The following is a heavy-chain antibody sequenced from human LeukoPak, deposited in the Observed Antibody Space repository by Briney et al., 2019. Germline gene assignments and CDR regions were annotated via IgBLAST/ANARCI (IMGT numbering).Heavy chain of an antibody. D-gene: IGHD5-18*01. Sequence: SETLSLTCTVSGGSISSSSYYWGWIRQPPGKGLEWIGSIYHSGSTYYNPSLKSRVTISVDTSKNQFSLKLSSVTAADTAVYYCARDLRIQLWLSWFDPWGQGTLVTVSS. CDR2: IYHSGST. V-gene: IGHV4-39*07. CDR1: GGSISSSSYY. CDR3: ARDLRIQLWLSWFDP. J-gene: IGHJ5*02.